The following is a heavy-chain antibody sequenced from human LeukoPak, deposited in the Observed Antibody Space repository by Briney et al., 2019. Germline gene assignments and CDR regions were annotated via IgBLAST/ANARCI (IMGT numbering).Heavy chain of an antibody. CDR1: GDSVSSNSAA. D-gene: IGHD2-15*01. CDR2: TYYRSKLYN. CDR3: ARDLGYCSGGSCYSNYYSYYGMDV. Sequence: SQTLSLTCAISGDSVSSNSAAWNWLRQSPSRGLEWLGRTYYRSKLYNDYAVSVKSRITINPDTSKNQFSLQLNSVTPEDTAVYYGARDLGYCSGGSCYSNYYSYYGMDVWGQGTTVTVSS. V-gene: IGHV6-1*01. J-gene: IGHJ6*02.